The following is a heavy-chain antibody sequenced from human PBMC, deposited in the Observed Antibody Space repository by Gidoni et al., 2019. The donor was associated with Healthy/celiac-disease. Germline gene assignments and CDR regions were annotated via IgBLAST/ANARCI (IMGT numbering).Heavy chain of an antibody. J-gene: IGHJ6*04. CDR1: GGSISSSSYY. D-gene: IGHD3-3*01. CDR3: ARQAPYYDFWSGYYMDV. CDR2: IYYSGST. V-gene: IGHV4-39*01. Sequence: QLPLQESGPDLVKPSETLSLTCTVSGGSISSSSYYWGWIRQPPRKGLEWIGSIYYSGSTYYNPSLKSRVTISVDTSKNQFSLKLSSVTAADTAVYYCARQAPYYDFWSGYYMDVWGKGTTVTVSS.